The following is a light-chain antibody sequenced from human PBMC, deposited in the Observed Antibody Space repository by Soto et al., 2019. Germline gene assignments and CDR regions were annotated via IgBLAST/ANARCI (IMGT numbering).Light chain of an antibody. V-gene: IGKV3-15*01. CDR1: QSVSSN. Sequence: EIVMTQSPATLSVSPWERATLSCRASQSVSSNLAWYQQKPGQAPRLLIYGASTRATGIPARFSGSGSGTEFTLTISSLQSEDFAVYYCQHYNNWPSWTFGQGTKVGIK. CDR3: QHYNNWPSWT. J-gene: IGKJ1*01. CDR2: GAS.